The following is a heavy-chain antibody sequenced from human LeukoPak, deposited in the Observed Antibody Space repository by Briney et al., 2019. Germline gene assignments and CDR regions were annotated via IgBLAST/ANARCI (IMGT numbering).Heavy chain of an antibody. Sequence: GASVKVSCKASGGTFSSYAISWVRQAPGQGLEWMGRIIPILGIANYAQKFQGRVTITADKSTSTAYMELSSLRSEDTAVYYCAREIMCGVSCRYYFDYWGQGTLVTVSS. J-gene: IGHJ4*02. D-gene: IGHD1-26*01. V-gene: IGHV1-69*04. CDR1: GGTFSSYA. CDR3: AREIMCGVSCRYYFDY. CDR2: IIPILGIA.